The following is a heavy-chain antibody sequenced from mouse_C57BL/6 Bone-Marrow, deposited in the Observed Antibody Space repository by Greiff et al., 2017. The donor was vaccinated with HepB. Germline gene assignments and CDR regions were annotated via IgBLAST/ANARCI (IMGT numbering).Heavy chain of an antibody. V-gene: IGHV2-9-1*01. Sequence: VQGVESGPGLVAPSQSLSITCTVSGFSLTSYAISWVRQPPGKGLEWLGVIWTGGGTNYNSALKSRLSISKDNSKSQVFLNMNSLQTDDTARDYCARDPLGGYGVRGFDYWGQGTTLTVSS. CDR2: IWTGGGT. D-gene: IGHD2-2*01. CDR3: ARDPLGGYGVRGFDY. J-gene: IGHJ2*01. CDR1: GFSLTSYA.